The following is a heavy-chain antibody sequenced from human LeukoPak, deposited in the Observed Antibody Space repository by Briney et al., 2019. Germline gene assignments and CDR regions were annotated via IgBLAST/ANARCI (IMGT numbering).Heavy chain of an antibody. J-gene: IGHJ6*02. CDR1: GYSFTSYW. CDR2: IYPGDSDT. D-gene: IGHD2-2*01. Sequence: GESLQISCKGSGYSFTSYWIGWVRQMPGKGLEWMGLIYPGDSDTRYSPSFQGQVTISADKSISTAYLQWSSLKASDTAMYYCAGPGYCSSTSCSYGMDVWGQGTTVTVSS. V-gene: IGHV5-51*01. CDR3: AGPGYCSSTSCSYGMDV.